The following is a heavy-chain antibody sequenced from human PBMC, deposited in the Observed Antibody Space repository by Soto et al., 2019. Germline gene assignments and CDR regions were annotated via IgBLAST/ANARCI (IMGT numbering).Heavy chain of an antibody. J-gene: IGHJ6*02. Sequence: GESLKISCKGSGYSFTSYWIGWVRQMTGKGLEWMGIIYPGDSDTRYSPSFQGQVTISADKSISTAYLQWSSLKASDTAMYYCARSPPLGYCSGGSCYFDYYYGMDVWGQGTTVTVSS. D-gene: IGHD2-15*01. CDR2: IYPGDSDT. CDR3: ARSPPLGYCSGGSCYFDYYYGMDV. CDR1: GYSFTSYW. V-gene: IGHV5-51*01.